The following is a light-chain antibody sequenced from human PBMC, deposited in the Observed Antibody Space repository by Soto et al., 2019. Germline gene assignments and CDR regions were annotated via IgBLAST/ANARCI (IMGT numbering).Light chain of an antibody. CDR2: GAS. CDR1: QSVSSSY. J-gene: IGKJ1*01. V-gene: IGKV3-20*01. CDR3: QQYGSSTWT. Sequence: ELVLTQSPGTLSLSPGERATLSCRASQSVSSSYLAWYQQKPGQAPRLLIYGASSRATGIPDRFSGSGSGTDFTLTSSRLEPADFTVYYCQQYGSSTWTFGQGTKVYSK.